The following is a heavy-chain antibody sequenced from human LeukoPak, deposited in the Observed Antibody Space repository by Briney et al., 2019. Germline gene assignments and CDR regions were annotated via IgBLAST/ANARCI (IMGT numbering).Heavy chain of an antibody. CDR3: AREASYSGSWWYFDH. CDR2: IYNGGSA. V-gene: IGHV3-66*01. Sequence: GGSLRLSCAASGFNVSSKYMSWVRQAPGKGLEWVSVIYNGGSANYADSVKGRFTISRDNPNNKVYLQMNSLRVEDTAVYYCAREASYSGSWWYFDHWGQGTLVTVSS. J-gene: IGHJ4*02. CDR1: GFNVSSKY. D-gene: IGHD6-13*01.